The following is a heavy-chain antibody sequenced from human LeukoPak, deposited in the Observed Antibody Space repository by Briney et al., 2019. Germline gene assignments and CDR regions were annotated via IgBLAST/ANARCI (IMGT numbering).Heavy chain of an antibody. J-gene: IGHJ4*02. Sequence: SETLSLTCTVSGDSISYHYWSWIRQPAGKGLEWIGRIYSSASANYNPSLKSRVTMSLDTSKNQFSLNLTSVTAADTAVYYRARSPDILTGENFDYWGQGTLVTVSS. D-gene: IGHD3-9*01. CDR1: GDSISYHY. CDR3: ARSPDILTGENFDY. V-gene: IGHV4-4*07. CDR2: IYSSASA.